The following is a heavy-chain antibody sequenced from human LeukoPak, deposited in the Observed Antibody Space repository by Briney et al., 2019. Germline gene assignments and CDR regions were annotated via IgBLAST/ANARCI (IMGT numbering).Heavy chain of an antibody. CDR1: GGSISSYY. V-gene: IGHV4-59*12. CDR3: AGERGEEYSSGWYKRNYFDN. D-gene: IGHD6-19*01. J-gene: IGHJ4*02. Sequence: PSETLSLTCTVSGGSISSYYWSWIRQPPGKGLEWIASGDYSGGTYYNPSLESRVAISADMSKNQFSLKPTSVTGADTAVYYCAGERGEEYSSGWYKRNYFDNWGQGIRVTVSS. CDR2: GDYSGGT.